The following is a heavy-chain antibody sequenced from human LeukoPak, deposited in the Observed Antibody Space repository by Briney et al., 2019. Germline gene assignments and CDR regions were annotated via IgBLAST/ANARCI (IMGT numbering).Heavy chain of an antibody. V-gene: IGHV4-39*07. J-gene: IGHJ5*02. CDR2: VGYDGGP. Sequence: PSETLSLTCTVSDGSITSLNRYWGWIRQPPGKGLEWLGSVGYDGGPYHNPSLTSRVTMSIDSSRNQFSLSLTSVTAADTAVYYCARLNECSSSSCFTSWFDPWGQGTLVTVSS. D-gene: IGHD2-2*02. CDR3: ARLNECSSSSCFTSWFDP. CDR1: DGSITSLNRY.